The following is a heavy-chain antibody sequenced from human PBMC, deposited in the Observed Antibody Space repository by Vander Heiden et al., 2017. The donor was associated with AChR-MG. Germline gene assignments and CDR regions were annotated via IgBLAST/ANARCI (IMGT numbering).Heavy chain of an antibody. CDR3: AKNYGDYENEGAFDI. CDR2: ISWNSGSI. CDR1: GFTFDDYA. D-gene: IGHD4-17*01. V-gene: IGHV3-9*01. Sequence: EVQLVESGGGLVQPGRSLRLSCAASGFTFDDYAMHWVRQAPGKGLEWVSGISWNSGSIGYADSVKGRFTISRDNAKNSLYLQMNSLRAEDTALYYCAKNYGDYENEGAFDIWGQGTMVTVSS. J-gene: IGHJ3*02.